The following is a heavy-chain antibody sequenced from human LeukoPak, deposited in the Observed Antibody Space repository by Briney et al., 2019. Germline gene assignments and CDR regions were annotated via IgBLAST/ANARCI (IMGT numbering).Heavy chain of an antibody. V-gene: IGHV1-18*01. J-gene: IGHJ5*02. Sequence: ASVKVSCKASGYTFTKYGISWVRQAPGQGLEWMGWISGYTGNTNYGQKLQGRVTMTTDTSTSTAYMELRSLRSDDTAVYYCATSGGDSSGYYDWFDPWGQGTLVTVSS. CDR3: ATSGGDSSGYYDWFDP. CDR1: GYTFTKYG. D-gene: IGHD3-22*01. CDR2: ISGYTGNT.